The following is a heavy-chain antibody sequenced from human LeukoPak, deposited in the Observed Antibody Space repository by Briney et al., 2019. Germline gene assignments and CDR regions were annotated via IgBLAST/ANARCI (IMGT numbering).Heavy chain of an antibody. CDR1: GFSFSSYA. J-gene: IGHJ4*02. CDR2: IWYDGGNK. V-gene: IGHV3-33*01. CDR3: ARGLTQIPRLATGLGH. Sequence: QPGRSLRLSCAASGFSFSSYAMHWVRRAPGKGLEWVAVIWYDGGNKYYADSVKGRFTISRDNSKNTLYLEMNSLRAEDTAVYYCARGLTQIPRLATGLGHWGQGTLVTVSS. D-gene: IGHD2-21*02.